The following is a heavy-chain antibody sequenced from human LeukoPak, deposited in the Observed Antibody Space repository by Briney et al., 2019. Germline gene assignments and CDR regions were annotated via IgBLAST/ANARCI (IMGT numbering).Heavy chain of an antibody. CDR1: GFTFTTYW. J-gene: IGHJ2*01. Sequence: GGSLRLSCAASGFTFTTYWMNWVRQAPGKGLKWVANIKQDGGEKHYVDSVKGRFTISRDNAKNSLDLQMDSLRAEDTAVYYCARAPTVDTASIWYFDLWGRGTLVSVSS. V-gene: IGHV3-7*04. CDR3: ARAPTVDTASIWYFDL. D-gene: IGHD5-18*01. CDR2: IKQDGGEK.